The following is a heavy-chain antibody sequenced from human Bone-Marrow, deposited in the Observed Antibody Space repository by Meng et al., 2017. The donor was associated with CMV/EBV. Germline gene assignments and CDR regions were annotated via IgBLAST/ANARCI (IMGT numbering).Heavy chain of an antibody. Sequence: VRLVKSGAEGKKLGTSVKVSCKASGSTFTSYDINSVRQAAGQGLEWMGWMNPNSGNTDYAQKFQGRVTMTRNISKSTAYMDLSSLRSEDTAVYYCATGVADFEYWGQGTLVTVSS. CDR2: MNPNSGNT. J-gene: IGHJ4*02. D-gene: IGHD6-19*01. CDR3: ATGVADFEY. CDR1: GSTFTSYD. V-gene: IGHV1-8*01.